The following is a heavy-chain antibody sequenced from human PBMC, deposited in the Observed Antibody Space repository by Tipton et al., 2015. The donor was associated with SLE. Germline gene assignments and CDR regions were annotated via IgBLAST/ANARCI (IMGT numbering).Heavy chain of an antibody. CDR1: GFTFSIYA. CDR3: ARSLSGYDFFDY. Sequence: SLRLSCAASGFTFSIYAMHWVRQAPGKGLEWVAVISYDGSNKYYADSVKGRLTISRDNSKNTLYLQMNSLRAEDSAVYYCARSLSGYDFFDYWGQGTLVTVSS. J-gene: IGHJ4*02. D-gene: IGHD5-12*01. V-gene: IGHV3-30*04. CDR2: ISYDGSNK.